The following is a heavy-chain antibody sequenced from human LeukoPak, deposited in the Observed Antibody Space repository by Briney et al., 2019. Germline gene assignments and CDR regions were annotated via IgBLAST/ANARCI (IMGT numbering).Heavy chain of an antibody. D-gene: IGHD5-24*01. Sequence: PSETLSLTCSVSGYSISSSYYWGWIRQPPGKGLEWIGSIYYSGSTYYNPSLKSRVTMSVDTTKNQFSLKLTSVTAADTAVYYCARHRGRDGYNSHYWGQGTLVTVSS. V-gene: IGHV4-39*01. J-gene: IGHJ4*02. CDR2: IYYSGST. CDR3: ARHRGRDGYNSHY. CDR1: GYSISSSYY.